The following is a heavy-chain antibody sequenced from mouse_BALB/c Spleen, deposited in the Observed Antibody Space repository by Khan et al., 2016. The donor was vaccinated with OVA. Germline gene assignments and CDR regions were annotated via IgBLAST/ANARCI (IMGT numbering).Heavy chain of an antibody. CDR1: GFTLSNYG. D-gene: IGHD2-2*01. Sequence: QVQLKESGPGLVAPSQSLSITCSVSGFTLSNYGVRWIRQPPGKGLEWLGIIWGDGSTNFHSALRSRLSISKDNSKSQVFLTLNSLQTDDTATYSCARFIYSGYDRYAMDCWGQGTSVTVSS. J-gene: IGHJ4*01. CDR3: ARFIYSGYDRYAMDC. V-gene: IGHV2-3*01. CDR2: IWGDGST.